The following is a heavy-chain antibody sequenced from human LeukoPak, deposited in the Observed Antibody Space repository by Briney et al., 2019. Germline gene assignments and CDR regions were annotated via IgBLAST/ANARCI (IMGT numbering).Heavy chain of an antibody. CDR2: IYSGGST. CDR3: ARDSDTPWGYYYGMYV. Sequence: GGSLRLSCAASGFTFSSYSLNWVRQAPGKGLEWVSVIYSGGSTYYADSVKGRFIISRDNSKNTLYLQMNSLRAEDTAVYYCARDSDTPWGYYYGMYVWGQGITVTVSS. J-gene: IGHJ6*02. CDR1: GFTFSSYS. V-gene: IGHV3-66*01. D-gene: IGHD1-26*01.